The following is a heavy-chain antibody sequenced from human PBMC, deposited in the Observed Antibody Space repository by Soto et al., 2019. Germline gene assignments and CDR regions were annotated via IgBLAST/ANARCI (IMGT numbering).Heavy chain of an antibody. J-gene: IGHJ4*02. CDR1: GASVNSHY. CDR3: AREYGTYSGSPFDS. Sequence: SETLSLTCVVSGASVNSHYWHWIRQPPGQGLEWVGSVYPSGTSNYNPSLKSRLAISLDTSKNQFSLTLNSVTAADTAVYFCAREYGTYSGSPFDSWGQGTLVTVSS. V-gene: IGHV4-59*02. D-gene: IGHD1-26*01. CDR2: VYPSGTS.